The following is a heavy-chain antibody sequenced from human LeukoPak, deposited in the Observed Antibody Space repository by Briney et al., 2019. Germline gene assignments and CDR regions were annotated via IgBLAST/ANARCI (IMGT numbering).Heavy chain of an antibody. CDR1: GFTFTDYW. Sequence: GGSLRLSXEVSGFTFTDYWMNWVRQAPGKGPEWVASIRQDGSEKTYVDSVKGRFTISRDNTKNSLSLQPNGLRAEDTAVYYCARDGTAAGLYFDLWGQGTLVTVSS. V-gene: IGHV3-7*01. J-gene: IGHJ4*01. D-gene: IGHD6-13*01. CDR3: ARDGTAAGLYFDL. CDR2: IRQDGSEK.